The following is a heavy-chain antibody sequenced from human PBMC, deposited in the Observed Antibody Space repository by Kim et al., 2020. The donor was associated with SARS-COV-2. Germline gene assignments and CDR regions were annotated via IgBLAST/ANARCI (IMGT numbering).Heavy chain of an antibody. J-gene: IGHJ5*02. Sequence: GGSLRLSCAASGFTFSSYSMNWVRQAPGKGLEWVSSISSSSSYIYYADSVKGRFTISRDNAKNSLYLQMNSLRAEDTAVYYCARASRGIRWFDPWGQGTLVTVSS. CDR1: GFTFSSYS. D-gene: IGHD3-16*01. CDR3: ARASRGIRWFDP. CDR2: ISSSSSYI. V-gene: IGHV3-21*01.